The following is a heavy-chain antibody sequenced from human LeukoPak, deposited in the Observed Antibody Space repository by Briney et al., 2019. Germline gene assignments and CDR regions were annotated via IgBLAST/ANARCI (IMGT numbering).Heavy chain of an antibody. CDR1: GFTSSSYE. CDR3: ARVLMYYDILTGYYAPPIGAFDI. J-gene: IGHJ3*02. V-gene: IGHV3-48*03. Sequence: GGSLRLSCAASGFTSSSYEMNWVRQAPGKGLEWVSYISSSGSTIYYADSVKGRFTISRDNAKNSLYLQMNSLRAEDTAVYYCARVLMYYDILTGYYAPPIGAFDIWGQGTMVTVSS. D-gene: IGHD3-9*01. CDR2: ISSSGSTI.